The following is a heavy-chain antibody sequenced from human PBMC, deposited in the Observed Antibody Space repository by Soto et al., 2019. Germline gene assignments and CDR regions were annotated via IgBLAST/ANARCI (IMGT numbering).Heavy chain of an antibody. V-gene: IGHV3-33*01. J-gene: IGHJ4*02. CDR3: ARDYNWNARPIYYFDY. Sequence: QVQLVESGGGVVQPGRSLRLSCAASGFTFSSYGMHWVRQAPGKGREWVAVIWYDGSNKYYADSVKGRFTISRDNSKTTLYLQMNSLRAEDTAVYYCARDYNWNARPIYYFDYWGQGTLVTVSS. CDR1: GFTFSSYG. CDR2: IWYDGSNK. D-gene: IGHD1-20*01.